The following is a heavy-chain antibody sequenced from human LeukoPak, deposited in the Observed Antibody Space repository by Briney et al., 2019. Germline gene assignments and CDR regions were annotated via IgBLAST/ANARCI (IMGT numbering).Heavy chain of an antibody. D-gene: IGHD3-3*01. CDR1: GFTFSNAW. V-gene: IGHV3-23*01. CDR3: AKAGAQDTYYDFWSGYYSPSYFDY. CDR2: ISGSGGST. J-gene: IGHJ4*02. Sequence: GGSLRLSCAASGFTFSNAWMSWVRQAPGKGLEWVSAISGSGGSTYYADSVKGRFTISRDNSKNTLYLQMNSLRAEDTAVYYCAKAGAQDTYYDFWSGYYSPSYFDYWGQGTLVTVSS.